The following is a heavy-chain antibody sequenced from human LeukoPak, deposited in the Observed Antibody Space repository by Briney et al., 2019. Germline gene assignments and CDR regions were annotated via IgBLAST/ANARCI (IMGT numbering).Heavy chain of an antibody. V-gene: IGHV3-74*01. J-gene: IGHJ4*02. CDR1: GFTFSSYW. Sequence: GGSLRLSCVASGFTFSSYWMHWVRQTPGKGLVWVSRSNTDGSHTDYADSVKGRFTISRDNSKNTLYLQMNSLRAEDTAVYYCARPDCSSTSCYKPFDYWGQGTLVTVSS. D-gene: IGHD2-2*01. CDR3: ARPDCSSTSCYKPFDY. CDR2: SNTDGSHT.